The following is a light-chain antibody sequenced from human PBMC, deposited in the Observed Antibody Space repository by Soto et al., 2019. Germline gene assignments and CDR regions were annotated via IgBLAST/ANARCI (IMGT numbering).Light chain of an antibody. CDR3: LQHNTFPWT. CDR2: AAS. Sequence: DIQMNLSPASLSAYVGNRVSITCRASQGISNYLAWYQQKPGKAPKVLIYAASTLQPGVPSRFSGSGSGTEFTLTISSLQPEDFATYYCLQHNTFPWTFGQGTKVDIK. V-gene: IGKV1-27*01. J-gene: IGKJ1*01. CDR1: QGISNY.